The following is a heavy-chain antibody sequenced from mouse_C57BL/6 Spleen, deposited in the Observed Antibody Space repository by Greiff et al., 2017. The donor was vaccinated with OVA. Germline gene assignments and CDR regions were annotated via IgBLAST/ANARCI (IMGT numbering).Heavy chain of an antibody. CDR2: IDPETGGT. CDR1: GYTFTDYE. Sequence: VQLQQSGAELVRPGASVTLSCKASGYTFTDYEMHWVKQTPVHGLEWIGAIDPETGGTAYNQKFKGKAILTADKSSSTAYMELRSLTSEDAAVYYCTRLSTKVVAHFDYWGQGTTLTVSS. J-gene: IGHJ2*01. V-gene: IGHV1-15*01. D-gene: IGHD1-1*01. CDR3: TRLSTKVVAHFDY.